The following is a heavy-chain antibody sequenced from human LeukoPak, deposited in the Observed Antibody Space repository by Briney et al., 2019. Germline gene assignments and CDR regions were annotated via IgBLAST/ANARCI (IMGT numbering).Heavy chain of an antibody. CDR1: GGSISSSSYY. V-gene: IGHV4-39*01. J-gene: IGHJ4*02. CDR2: IYYSGST. Sequence: PSETLSLTCTVSGGSISSSSYYWGWIRQPPGKGLEWIGSIYYSGSTYCNPSLKSRVTISVDTSKNRFSLKLSSVTAADTAVYYCASRYYDSSGYYFDYWGQGTLVTVSS. D-gene: IGHD3-22*01. CDR3: ASRYYDSSGYYFDY.